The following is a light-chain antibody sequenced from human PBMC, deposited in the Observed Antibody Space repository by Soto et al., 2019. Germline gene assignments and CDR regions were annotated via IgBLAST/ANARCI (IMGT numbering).Light chain of an antibody. CDR2: AAS. J-gene: IGKJ4*01. V-gene: IGKV1-39*01. CDR1: QNIFSF. CDR3: QQHDSLPLT. Sequence: DIQMTQSPSSLSASVGDSVTITCRASQNIFSFLGWYQHKPGKAPELLIYAASSLRSGVPSRFSGRGSGTDFALTISNLQPEDFATFYCQQHDSLPLTFGGGTKVEIK.